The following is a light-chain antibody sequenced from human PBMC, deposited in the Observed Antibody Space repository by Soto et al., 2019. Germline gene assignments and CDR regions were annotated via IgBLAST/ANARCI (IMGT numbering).Light chain of an antibody. J-gene: IGKJ1*01. CDR1: QSITRN. CDR2: GAS. CDR3: QQYGSSPWT. V-gene: IGKV3-20*01. Sequence: ENVMAQSPATLSVSPGERATLSCRASQSITRNLAWYQQSPGQAPRLLIYGASSRATGIPDRFSGSGSGTDFTLTISRLEPEDFAVYYCQQYGSSPWTFGQGTKVDI.